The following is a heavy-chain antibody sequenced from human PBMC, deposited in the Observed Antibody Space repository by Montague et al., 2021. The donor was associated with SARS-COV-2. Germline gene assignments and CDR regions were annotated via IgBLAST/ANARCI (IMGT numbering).Heavy chain of an antibody. D-gene: IGHD2-2*01. CDR1: GGSISSYY. CDR2: IYYNRTT. Sequence: SETLSLTCTVSGGSISSYYWSWIRQLPGKGLVWIGYIYYNRTTNYSPSLKGRVSISLDTSKNQFSLQMNSVTAAATAVYYCARGRGYQLLSGWFAPWGQGTLVTVSS. V-gene: IGHV4-59*01. J-gene: IGHJ5*02. CDR3: ARGRGYQLLSGWFAP.